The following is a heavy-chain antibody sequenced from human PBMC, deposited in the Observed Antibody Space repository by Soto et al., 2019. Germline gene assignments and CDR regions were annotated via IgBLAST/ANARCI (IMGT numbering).Heavy chain of an antibody. Sequence: ASVKGYRKASGDTLPKYSLHWVGPAPRQRFEWMGWINAGNGNTKYSRNFQDRVTITRDTSASTAYMELSNLRSEDTAIYYCARTPTTVTTFSYFDYWGKGALVTVSS. CDR2: INAGNGNT. V-gene: IGHV1-3*01. J-gene: IGHJ4*02. CDR3: ARTPTTVTTFSYFDY. CDR1: GDTLPKYS. D-gene: IGHD4-17*01.